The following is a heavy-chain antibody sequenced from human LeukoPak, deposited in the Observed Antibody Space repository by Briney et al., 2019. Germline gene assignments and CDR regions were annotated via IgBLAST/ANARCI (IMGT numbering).Heavy chain of an antibody. Sequence: SETLSLTCAVYGGSFSGYYWSWIRQPPGKGLEWIGSIYYSGSTYYNPSLKSRVTISVDTSKNQFSLKLSSVTAADTAVYYCASVPAARARRGYYYYYYMDVWGKGTTVTVSS. D-gene: IGHD2-2*01. J-gene: IGHJ6*03. CDR1: GGSFSGYY. V-gene: IGHV4-34*01. CDR2: IYYSGST. CDR3: ASVPAARARRGYYYYYYMDV.